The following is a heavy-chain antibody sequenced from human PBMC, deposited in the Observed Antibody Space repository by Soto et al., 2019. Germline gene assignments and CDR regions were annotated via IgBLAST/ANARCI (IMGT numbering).Heavy chain of an antibody. CDR3: ARILWDSSSPQNWFDP. CDR1: GFSLSNARMG. CDR2: IFSNDEK. V-gene: IGHV2-26*01. J-gene: IGHJ5*02. D-gene: IGHD6-6*01. Sequence: VSGPTLVNPTETLTLTCTVSGFSLSNARMGVSWIRQPPGKALEWLAHIFSNDEKSYSTSLKSRLTISKDTSKSQVVLTMTNMDPVDTATYYCARILWDSSSPQNWFDPWGQGTLVTVSS.